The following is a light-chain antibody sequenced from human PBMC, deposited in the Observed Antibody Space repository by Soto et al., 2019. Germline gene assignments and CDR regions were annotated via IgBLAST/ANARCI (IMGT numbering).Light chain of an antibody. J-gene: IGLJ2*01. CDR1: ISDVAGYNY. CDR3: SSYAGSNNLV. Sequence: QAVVTQPRSVSGSPGQSVTISCTGTISDVAGYNYVSWYQHHPGKAPKLLISDVTKRPSWVPDRFSGSKSGSTASLTISELQAEDEADYYCSSYAGSNNLVFGGGTQLTVL. V-gene: IGLV2-11*01. CDR2: DVT.